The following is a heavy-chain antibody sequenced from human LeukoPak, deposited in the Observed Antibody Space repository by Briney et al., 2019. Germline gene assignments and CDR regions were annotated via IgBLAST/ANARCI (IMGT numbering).Heavy chain of an antibody. CDR3: ARSRNRFAP. CDR1: GGSISPYY. V-gene: IGHV4-59*01. CDR2: IYYNGST. Sequence: SETLSLTCTVSGGSISPYYWSWIRPPPGKGLEWIGNIYYNGSTNYNPSLQSRVTISVDTSKNHFSLRLSSVAAADTAVYYCARSRNRFAPWGQGTLVTVSS. J-gene: IGHJ5*02.